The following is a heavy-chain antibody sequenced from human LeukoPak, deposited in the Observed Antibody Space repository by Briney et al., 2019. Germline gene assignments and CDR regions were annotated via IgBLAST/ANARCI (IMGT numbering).Heavy chain of an antibody. V-gene: IGHV3-30*04. J-gene: IGHJ4*02. Sequence: GRSLRLSCAASGFTFSSYAMHWVRQAPGKGLEWVAVISYDGSNKYYADSVKGRFTISRDNSKNTLYLQMNSLRAEDTAVYYCARGRRMLKWELPSTTFDYWGQGTLVTVSP. CDR2: ISYDGSNK. D-gene: IGHD1-26*01. CDR1: GFTFSSYA. CDR3: ARGRRMLKWELPSTTFDY.